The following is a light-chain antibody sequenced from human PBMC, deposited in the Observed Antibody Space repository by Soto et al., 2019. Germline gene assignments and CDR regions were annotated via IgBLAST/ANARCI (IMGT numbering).Light chain of an antibody. J-gene: IGLJ1*01. V-gene: IGLV2-14*01. Sequence: QSVLTQPASVSGSPGQSITISCTGYIHYDFVSWYQQHPGTAPKLVIYEVSNRPSGTSDRFSGSKSGHTASLTISGLQTEDESVYYCGSYTSTSNYVFATGTKVTVL. CDR3: GSYTSTSNYV. CDR1: IHYDF. CDR2: EVS.